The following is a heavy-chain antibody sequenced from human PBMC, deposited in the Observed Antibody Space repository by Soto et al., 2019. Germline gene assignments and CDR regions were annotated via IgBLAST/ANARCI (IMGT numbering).Heavy chain of an antibody. Sequence: SETLSLTCTVSGGSISSSSYYWGWIRQPPGKGLEWIGSIYYSGSTYYNPSLKSRVTISVDTSKNQFSLKLSSVTAADTAVYYCIVVVITGGMDVWGQGTTVTVSS. V-gene: IGHV4-39*01. CDR3: IVVVITGGMDV. J-gene: IGHJ6*02. CDR1: GGSISSSSYY. D-gene: IGHD3-22*01. CDR2: IYYSGST.